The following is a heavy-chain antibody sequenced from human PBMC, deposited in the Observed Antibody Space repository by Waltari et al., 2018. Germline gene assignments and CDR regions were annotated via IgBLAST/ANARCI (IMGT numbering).Heavy chain of an antibody. CDR3: ARRKDYGGNLFDY. CDR2: IDPSDSYT. CDR1: GYSFTTHW. Sequence: EVQLVQSGAEVKTPGESLRIPCKGSGYSFTTHWISWVRQMPGKGLEWMGKIDPSDSYTNYSPSFQGHVTISADKSISTAYLQCSSLKASDTAIYYCARRKDYGGNLFDYWGQGTLVTVSS. V-gene: IGHV5-10-1*03. J-gene: IGHJ4*02. D-gene: IGHD4-17*01.